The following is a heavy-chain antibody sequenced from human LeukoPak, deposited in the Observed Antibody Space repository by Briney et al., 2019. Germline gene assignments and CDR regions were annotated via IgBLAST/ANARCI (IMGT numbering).Heavy chain of an antibody. CDR2: INPNSGGT. V-gene: IGHV1-2*02. CDR3: ARETPSITMVRGGGNTRSWLDP. Sequence: ASVKVSCKASGYTFTGYYMHWVRQAPGQGLEWMGWINPNSGGTNYAQKFQGRVTMTRDTSISTAYMELSRLRSDDTAVYYCARETPSITMVRGGGNTRSWLDPWGQGTLVTVSS. J-gene: IGHJ5*02. CDR1: GYTFTGYY. D-gene: IGHD3-10*01.